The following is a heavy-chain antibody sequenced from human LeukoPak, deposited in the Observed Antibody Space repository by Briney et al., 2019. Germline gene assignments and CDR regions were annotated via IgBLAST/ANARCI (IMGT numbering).Heavy chain of an antibody. V-gene: IGHV3-23*01. D-gene: IGHD5-18*01. CDR3: AKDWIQFNRVFDCFDS. Sequence: GGSQRLSCAASGFTFSSYAMSWVRQAPGKGLEWVATIGNTETFYADSVTGRFTISRDNSKNTVNLQMNRLRVEDTAIYYCAKDWIQFNRVFDCFDSWGQGTLVTVSS. J-gene: IGHJ4*02. CDR1: GFTFSSYA. CDR2: IGNTET.